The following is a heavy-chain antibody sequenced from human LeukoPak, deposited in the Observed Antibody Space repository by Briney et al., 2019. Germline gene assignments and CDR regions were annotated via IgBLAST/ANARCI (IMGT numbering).Heavy chain of an antibody. V-gene: IGHV4-39*01. CDR3: ARRAGAFDI. Sequence: SETLSLTCTVSGGSISSSSNYWGWIRQSPGKGLEWIGRIYYSGNTYYSPSLKSRVTISVDTSKNQFSLKLSSVTAADTAVYYCARRAGAFDIWGQGTMVTVSS. CDR2: IYYSGNT. J-gene: IGHJ3*02. CDR1: GGSISSSSNY.